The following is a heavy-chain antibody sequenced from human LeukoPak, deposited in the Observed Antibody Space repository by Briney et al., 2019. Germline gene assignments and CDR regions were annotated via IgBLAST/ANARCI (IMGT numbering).Heavy chain of an antibody. D-gene: IGHD6-25*01. V-gene: IGHV1-69*02. CDR2: IIPILGIA. Sequence: GASVKVSCKASGGTFSSYTISWVRQAPGQGLEWMGRIIPILGIANYAQKFQGRVMITADKSTSTAYMELSSLRSEDTAVYYCARVPARTYYFDYWGQGTLVTVSS. CDR1: GGTFSSYT. CDR3: ARVPARTYYFDY. J-gene: IGHJ4*02.